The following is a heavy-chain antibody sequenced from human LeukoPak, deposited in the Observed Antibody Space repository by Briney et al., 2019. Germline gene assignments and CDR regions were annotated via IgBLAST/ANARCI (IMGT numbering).Heavy chain of an antibody. J-gene: IGHJ4*02. V-gene: IGHV1-69*04. CDR3: ARGGYDFWSGYNYLDY. CDR1: GGTFSSYA. Sequence: SVKVSCKASGGTFSSYAISWVRQAPGQGLEWMGRIIPILGIANYAQKLQGRVTMTTDTSTSTAYMELRSLRSDDTAVYYCARGGYDFWSGYNYLDYWGQGTLVTVSS. D-gene: IGHD3-3*01. CDR2: IIPILGIA.